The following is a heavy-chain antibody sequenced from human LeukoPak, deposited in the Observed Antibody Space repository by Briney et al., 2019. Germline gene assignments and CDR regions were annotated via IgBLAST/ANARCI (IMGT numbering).Heavy chain of an antibody. Sequence: TEGSLRLSCAASGFTFSSYAMHWVRQAPGKGLEWVAVISYDGSNKYYADSVKGRFTISRDNSKNTLYLQMNSLRAEDTAVYYCARVALAYYYGSGTNWFDPWGQGTLVTVSS. CDR3: ARVALAYYYGSGTNWFDP. D-gene: IGHD3-10*01. CDR1: GFTFSSYA. V-gene: IGHV3-30-3*01. CDR2: ISYDGSNK. J-gene: IGHJ5*02.